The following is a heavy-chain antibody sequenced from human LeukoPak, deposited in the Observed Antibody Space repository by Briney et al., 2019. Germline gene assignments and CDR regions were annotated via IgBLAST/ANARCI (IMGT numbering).Heavy chain of an antibody. CDR2: IWYDGSNK. J-gene: IGHJ4*02. V-gene: IGHV3-33*01. D-gene: IGHD2-15*01. CDR1: GFTFSSYH. CDR3: ARQDNVVVVAATAFDY. Sequence: GWSPRLFSAASGFTFSSYHIHCVRQPPRKGLEEWAVIWYDGSNKYYADSVKGRFTISRDNSKNAMYLQMNSLRAEDTAVYYCARQDNVVVVAATAFDYWGQETLVTVSS.